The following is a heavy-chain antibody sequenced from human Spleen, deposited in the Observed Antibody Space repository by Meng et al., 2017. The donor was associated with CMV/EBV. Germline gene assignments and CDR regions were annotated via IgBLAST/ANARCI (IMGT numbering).Heavy chain of an antibody. CDR1: GFTFSSYW. V-gene: IGHV3-21*01. J-gene: IGHJ4*02. Sequence: GESLKISCEASGFTFSSYWMSWVRQAPGKGLEWVSSISSSSSYIYYADSVKGRFTISRDNAKNSLYLQMNSLRAEDTAVYYCARDLSPNFYYFDYWGQGTLVTVSS. CDR3: ARDLSPNFYYFDY. D-gene: IGHD1-7*01. CDR2: ISSSSSYI.